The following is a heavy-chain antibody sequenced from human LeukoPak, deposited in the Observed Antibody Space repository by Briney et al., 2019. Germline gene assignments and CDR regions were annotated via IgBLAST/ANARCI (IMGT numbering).Heavy chain of an antibody. Sequence: PSETLSLTCTVSGGSISSYYWSWIRQPPGKGLEWIGYIYYSGSINYNPSLKSRVTISVDTSKNQFSLKLSSVTAADTAVYYCARITEYYFDYWGQGTLVTVSS. CDR2: IYYSGSI. CDR3: ARITEYYFDY. J-gene: IGHJ4*02. D-gene: IGHD3-16*01. V-gene: IGHV4-59*01. CDR1: GGSISSYY.